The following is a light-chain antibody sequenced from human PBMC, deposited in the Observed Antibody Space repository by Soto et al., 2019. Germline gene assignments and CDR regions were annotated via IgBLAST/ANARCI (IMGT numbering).Light chain of an antibody. CDR1: QDIRSD. J-gene: IGKJ1*01. CDR3: LQHYTYPWT. CDR2: GAS. Sequence: DIQVTQSPSSLSASVGDRVTSTCRASQDIRSDLGWYQQKPGKPPKRLIYGASTLQTGVPSRFSGSGSETEFTLTISSLQPEDFAVYYCLQHYTYPWTFGQGTKVEVK. V-gene: IGKV1-17*01.